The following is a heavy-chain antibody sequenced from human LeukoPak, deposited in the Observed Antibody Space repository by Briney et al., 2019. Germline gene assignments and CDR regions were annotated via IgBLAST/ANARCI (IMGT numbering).Heavy chain of an antibody. CDR1: GGSISSYY. CDR2: IYYSGST. V-gene: IGHV4-59*01. Sequence: SETLSLTCTVSGGSISSYYWSWIRQPQGKGLEWIGYIYYSGSTNYNPSLKSRVTISVDTSKNQLSLKLTSVTAADTAVYYCARDRDGNNWFDPWGQGTLVTVSS. D-gene: IGHD5-24*01. CDR3: ARDRDGNNWFDP. J-gene: IGHJ5*02.